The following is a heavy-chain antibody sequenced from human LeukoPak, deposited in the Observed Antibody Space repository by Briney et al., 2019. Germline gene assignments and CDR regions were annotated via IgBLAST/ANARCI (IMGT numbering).Heavy chain of an antibody. CDR1: GFAFSSYT. CDR3: ARELVLDY. D-gene: IGHD6-13*01. J-gene: IGHJ4*02. Sequence: PGGSLRLSCAASGFAFSSYTMNWDRQAPGKGLEWVSSISSSSAFIYYEDSVRGRFTISRDNAKNSLYLQMNSLRAEDTAVYYCARELVLDYWGQGTPVTVSS. V-gene: IGHV3-21*01. CDR2: ISSSSAFI.